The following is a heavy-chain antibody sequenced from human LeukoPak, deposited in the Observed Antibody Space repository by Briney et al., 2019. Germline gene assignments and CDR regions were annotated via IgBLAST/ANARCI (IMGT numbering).Heavy chain of an antibody. V-gene: IGHV1-8*01. D-gene: IGHD3-22*01. CDR1: GYTFTSYD. Sequence: GASVKVSCKASGYTFTSYDINWVRQATGQGLEWMGWMNPNSGNTGYAQKFQGRVTITRNTSISTAYMELSSLRSEDTAVYYCARDQVPYFYDSSGYDASDIWGQGTMVTVSS. CDR2: MNPNSGNT. J-gene: IGHJ3*02. CDR3: ARDQVPYFYDSSGYDASDI.